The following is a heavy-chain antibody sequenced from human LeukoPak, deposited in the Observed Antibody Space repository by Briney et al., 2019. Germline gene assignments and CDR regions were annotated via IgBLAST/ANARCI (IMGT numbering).Heavy chain of an antibody. CDR1: GGSISSTNW. D-gene: IGHD3-10*01. CDR2: VDHSGYT. CDR3: ARDVWVRGVIISDY. Sequence: SETLSLTCAVSGGSISSTNWWTWVRQPPGKGLEWIGEVDHSGYTNYNPSLKSRVTISVDKSKNHFSLKLSSVTAADTAIYYCARDVWVRGVIISDYRGQGTLVTVSS. J-gene: IGHJ4*02. V-gene: IGHV4-4*02.